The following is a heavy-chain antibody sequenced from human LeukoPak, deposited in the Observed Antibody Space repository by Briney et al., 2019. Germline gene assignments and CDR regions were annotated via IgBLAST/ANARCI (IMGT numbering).Heavy chain of an antibody. CDR3: ARESAYYRGVIAKRAGGAFDI. J-gene: IGHJ3*02. D-gene: IGHD3-16*02. CDR2: IKSKTDGGTT. Sequence: GGSLRLSCAVSGFTFSNAWMSWVRQAPGKGLEWVGRIKSKTDGGTTDYAAPVKGRFTISRDDSKNTLYLQMNSLKTEDTAVYYCARESAYYRGVIAKRAGGAFDIWGQGTMVTVSS. V-gene: IGHV3-15*01. CDR1: GFTFSNAW.